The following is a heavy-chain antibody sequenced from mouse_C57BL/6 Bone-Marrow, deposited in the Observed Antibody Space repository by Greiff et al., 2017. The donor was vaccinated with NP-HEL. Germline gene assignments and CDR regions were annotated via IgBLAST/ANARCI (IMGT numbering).Heavy chain of an antibody. CDR2: INPSTGGT. CDR3: ARYRQLRLRGVDY. J-gene: IGHJ2*01. D-gene: IGHD3-2*02. V-gene: IGHV1-43*01. Sequence: EVQLQQSGPELVKPGASVKISCKASGYSFTGYYMHWVKQSSEKSLEWIGEINPSTGGTSYNQKFKGKATLTVDKSSSTAYMQLKSLTSEDSAVYYCARYRQLRLRGVDYWGQGTTLTVSS. CDR1: GYSFTGYY.